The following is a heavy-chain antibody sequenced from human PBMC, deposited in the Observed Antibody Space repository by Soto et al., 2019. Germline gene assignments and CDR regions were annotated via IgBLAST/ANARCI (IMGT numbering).Heavy chain of an antibody. CDR2: INPSGGST. CDR3: ARDAPRADSSSSGLDYYYGMDV. V-gene: IGHV1-46*01. D-gene: IGHD6-6*01. Sequence: QVQLVQSGAEVKKPGASVKVSCKASGYTFTSYYMHWVRQAPGQGLEWMGIINPSGGSTSYAQKFQGRVTMTRDTTTSTVYMELSSLRSEDTAVYYCARDAPRADSSSSGLDYYYGMDVWGQGTTVTVSS. J-gene: IGHJ6*02. CDR1: GYTFTSYY.